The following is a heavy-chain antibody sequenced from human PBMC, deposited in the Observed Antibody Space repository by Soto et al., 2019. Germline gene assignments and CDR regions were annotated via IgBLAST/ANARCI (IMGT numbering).Heavy chain of an antibody. V-gene: IGHV5-51*01. CDR1: GYSFTSYW. CDR2: IYPGDSDT. Sequence: RGESLKISCKGSGYSFTSYWIGWVRQMPGKGLEWMGIIYPGDSDTRYSPSFQGQVTISADKSISTAYLQWSSLKASDTAMYYCARTAKYYYGSGSYYIFRGMDVWGQGTTVTVS. CDR3: ARTAKYYYGSGSYYIFRGMDV. J-gene: IGHJ6*02. D-gene: IGHD3-10*01.